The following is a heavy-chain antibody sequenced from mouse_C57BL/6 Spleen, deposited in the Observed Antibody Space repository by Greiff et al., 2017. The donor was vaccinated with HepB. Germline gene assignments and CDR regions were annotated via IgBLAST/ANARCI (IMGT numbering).Heavy chain of an antibody. D-gene: IGHD2-5*01. V-gene: IGHV3-6*01. CDR1: GYSITSGYY. Sequence: EVQLVESGPGLVKPSQSLSLTCSVTGYSITSGYYWNWIRQFPGNKLEWMGYISYDGSNNYNPSLKNRISITRDTSKNQFFLKLNSVTTEDTATYYCAREDYSNTAYWGQGTLVTVSA. CDR3: AREDYSNTAY. CDR2: ISYDGSN. J-gene: IGHJ3*01.